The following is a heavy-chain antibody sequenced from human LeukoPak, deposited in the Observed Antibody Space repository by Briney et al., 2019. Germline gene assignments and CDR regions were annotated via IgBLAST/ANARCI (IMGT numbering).Heavy chain of an antibody. CDR2: IYYSGIT. J-gene: IGHJ4*02. CDR3: ARNWNDGRNGDY. Sequence: SETLSLTCTVSGDSITTTDHYWGWIRQSPEKGLEWIGNIYYSGITDNNPSLKSRVTMSVDTSKNQFSLKLSSVTAADTAVYYCARNWNDGRNGDYWGQGTLVTVSS. CDR1: GDSITTTDHY. D-gene: IGHD1-1*01. V-gene: IGHV4-39*01.